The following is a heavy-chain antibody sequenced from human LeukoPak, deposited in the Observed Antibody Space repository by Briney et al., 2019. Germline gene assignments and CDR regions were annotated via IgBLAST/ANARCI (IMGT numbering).Heavy chain of an antibody. CDR2: INTDGSTT. CDR3: ACLVGATQDV. V-gene: IGHV3-74*01. J-gene: IGHJ6*04. D-gene: IGHD1-26*01. CDR1: GFTFSSYL. Sequence: GRSLRLSCAASGFTFSSYLMHWVRQAPGKGLVWGSRINTDGSTTNYADSVKGRFTISRDNAKNTLYLQMNRLRAEATAVYYCACLVGATQDVWGKGTTVIVSS.